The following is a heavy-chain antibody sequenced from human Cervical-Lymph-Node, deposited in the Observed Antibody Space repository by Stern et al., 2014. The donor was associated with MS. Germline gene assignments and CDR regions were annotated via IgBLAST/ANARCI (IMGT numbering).Heavy chain of an antibody. D-gene: IGHD3-16*01. Sequence: VQSGRSLRLSCVASGFTFDDYAMHWVRQAPGKGLEWVSGISWNNGGIGYADSVKGRFTISRDNAKNSLYLQMNSLRVEDTALYYCAKHGGVWGQGTTVTVSS. J-gene: IGHJ6*02. CDR3: AKHGGV. CDR2: ISWNNGGI. CDR1: GFTFDDYA. V-gene: IGHV3-9*01.